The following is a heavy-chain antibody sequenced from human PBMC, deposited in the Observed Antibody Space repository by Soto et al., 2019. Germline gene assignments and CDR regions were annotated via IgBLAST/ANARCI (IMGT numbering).Heavy chain of an antibody. J-gene: IGHJ4*02. Sequence: QVQLVESGGGVVQPGRSLRLSCTASGFTFSHHGMHWVRQTPGKGLEWVAIIWYDGSNKYYVDSVKGRFTISRDNSENTVWLQMNSLRAEDTAVYYCAREGTGTAVVETLDHWGQGTQVTVSS. CDR3: AREGTGTAVVETLDH. D-gene: IGHD6-19*01. V-gene: IGHV3-33*01. CDR1: GFTFSHHG. CDR2: IWYDGSNK.